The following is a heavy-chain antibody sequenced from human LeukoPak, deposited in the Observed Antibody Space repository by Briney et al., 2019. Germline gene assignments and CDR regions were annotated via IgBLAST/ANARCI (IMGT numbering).Heavy chain of an antibody. Sequence: GGSLRLSCAASGCTISSYSMNWVRQAPGKGLEWVSSISSSSSYIYYADSVKGRFTISRDNAKNSQYLQMNSLRGEYMAVYYCARVGGWSRYYWGQGTLVTVSS. V-gene: IGHV3-21*01. D-gene: IGHD6-19*01. J-gene: IGHJ4*02. CDR3: ARVGGWSRYY. CDR2: ISSSSSYI. CDR1: GCTISSYS.